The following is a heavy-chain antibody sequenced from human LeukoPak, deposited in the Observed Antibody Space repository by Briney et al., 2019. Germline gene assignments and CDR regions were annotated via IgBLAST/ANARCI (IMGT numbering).Heavy chain of an antibody. CDR2: ISYSGTT. CDR1: GGSISSTGYY. CDR3: ARRDIVATIDS. Sequence: SETLSLACTVSGGSISSTGYYWAWIRQPPGKGLEWIGSISYSGTTFYNPSLKSRVTVSGDTSKNQFSLKLSSLTAADTAVYYCARRDIVATIDSWGQGTLVTVSS. D-gene: IGHD5-12*01. V-gene: IGHV4-39*01. J-gene: IGHJ4*02.